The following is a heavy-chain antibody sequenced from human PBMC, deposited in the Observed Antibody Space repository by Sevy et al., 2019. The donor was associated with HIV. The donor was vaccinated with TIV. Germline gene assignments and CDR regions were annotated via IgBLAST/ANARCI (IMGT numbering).Heavy chain of an antibody. CDR3: ASSITMIVVGPLFF. Sequence: GGSLRLSCAASGFTFSSYSMNWVRQAPGKGLEWVSYISSSSSTIYYADSVKGRFTISRDNAKNSLYLQMNSLRDADTAVYYCASSITMIVVGPLFFWGQGTLVTVSS. CDR1: GFTFSSYS. CDR2: ISSSSSTI. V-gene: IGHV3-48*02. J-gene: IGHJ4*02. D-gene: IGHD3-22*01.